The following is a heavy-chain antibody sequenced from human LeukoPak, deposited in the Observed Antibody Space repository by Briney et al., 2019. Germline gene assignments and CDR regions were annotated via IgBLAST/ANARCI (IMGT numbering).Heavy chain of an antibody. J-gene: IGHJ6*02. CDR2: IDPSDSYT. CDR3: ARWNYYGSGSYSFNYYYYYGMDV. D-gene: IGHD3-10*01. CDR1: GYSFTSYW. Sequence: GESLKISCQGSGYSFTSYWISRVRQMPGKGLEWMGRIDPSDSYTNYSPSFQGHVTISADKSISTAYLQWSSLKASDTAMYYCARWNYYGSGSYSFNYYYYYGMDVWGQGTTVTVSS. V-gene: IGHV5-10-1*01.